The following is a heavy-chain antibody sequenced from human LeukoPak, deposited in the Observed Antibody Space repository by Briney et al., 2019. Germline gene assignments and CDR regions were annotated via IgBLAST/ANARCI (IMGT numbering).Heavy chain of an antibody. D-gene: IGHD3-3*01. V-gene: IGHV4-34*01. CDR3: ARSSDFGVVIPFDY. J-gene: IGHJ4*02. CDR2: INHSGST. CDR1: GGSFSGYY. Sequence: SETLSLTCAVYGGSFSGYYWSWIRQPPGKGLEWIGEINHSGSTNYNPSLKSRVTISVDTSKNQFSLKLSSVTAADTAVYYCARSSDFGVVIPFDYWGQGTLVTVSS.